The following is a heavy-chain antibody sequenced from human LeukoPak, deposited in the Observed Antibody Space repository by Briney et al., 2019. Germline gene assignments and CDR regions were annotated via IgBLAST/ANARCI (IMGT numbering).Heavy chain of an antibody. CDR2: ISGRSGDT. D-gene: IGHD3-10*01. CDR1: GFTFSSYA. Sequence: GGSLRLSCAASGFTFSSYARSWVRQAPGKGLEWVSAISGRSGDTYYAASVKGRFTISRDNSKNTLYLQMNTLRAEDTAVYYCAPYEGIGARGGQGTLVTVSS. J-gene: IGHJ4*02. V-gene: IGHV3-23*01. CDR3: APYEGIGAR.